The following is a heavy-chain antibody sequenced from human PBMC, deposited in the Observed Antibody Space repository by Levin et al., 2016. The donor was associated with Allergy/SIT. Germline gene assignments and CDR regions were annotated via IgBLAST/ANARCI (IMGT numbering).Heavy chain of an antibody. D-gene: IGHD4-17*01. CDR1: GFTFITYE. V-gene: IGHV3-48*03. J-gene: IGHJ4*02. CDR3: AREEGATVIDY. CDR2: ISGTGSTI. Sequence: GGSLRLSCAASGFTFITYEMNWVRQAPGKGLEWVSYISGTGSTIHYADSVKGRFTISRDNAKNSLYLQMNSLRAEDTAVYYCAREEGATVIDYWGQGTLVTVSS.